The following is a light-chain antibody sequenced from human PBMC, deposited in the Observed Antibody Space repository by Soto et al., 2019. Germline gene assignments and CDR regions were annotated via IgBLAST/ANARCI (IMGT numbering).Light chain of an antibody. J-gene: IGLJ3*02. Sequence: QSVLTQPPSVSGAPGQRVIISCTGSSSNIGAGYDVHWHQQLPGTAPKLLIYGNSHRPSGVPDRFSGSKSGNSASLAISVLQAEDEADYYCLSYDSSRSGFWVFGGGTKLTVL. CDR3: LSYDSSRSGFWV. CDR2: GNS. CDR1: SSNIGAGYD. V-gene: IGLV1-40*01.